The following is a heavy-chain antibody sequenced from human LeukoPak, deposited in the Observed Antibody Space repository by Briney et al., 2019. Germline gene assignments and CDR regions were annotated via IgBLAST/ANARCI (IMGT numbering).Heavy chain of an antibody. V-gene: IGHV4-34*01. J-gene: IGHJ4*02. CDR1: GGSFSGYY. D-gene: IGHD6-19*01. Sequence: SETLSLTCAVYGGSFSGYYWSWIRQPPGKGLEWIGEINHSGSTNYNPSLKSRATISVDTSKNQFSLKLSSVAAADTAVYYCARYSRRQWLVQYYFDYWGQGTLVTVSS. CDR3: ARYSRRQWLVQYYFDY. CDR2: INHSGST.